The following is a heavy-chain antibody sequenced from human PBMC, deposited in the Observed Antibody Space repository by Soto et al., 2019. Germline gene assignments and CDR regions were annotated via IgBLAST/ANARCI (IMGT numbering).Heavy chain of an antibody. CDR3: ARETGAGPDPDAFDI. D-gene: IGHD6-13*01. J-gene: IGHJ3*02. V-gene: IGHV3-53*04. CDR1: GFTVSSNY. CDR2: IYSGGST. Sequence: GGSLRLSCAASGFTVSSNYMSWVRQAPGKGLEWVSVIYSGGSTYYADSVKGRFTISRHNSKNTLYLQMNSLRAEDTAVYYCARETGAGPDPDAFDIWGQGTMVTVSS.